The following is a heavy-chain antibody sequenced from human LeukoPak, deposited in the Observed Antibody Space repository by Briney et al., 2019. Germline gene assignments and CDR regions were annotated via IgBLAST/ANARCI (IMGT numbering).Heavy chain of an antibody. D-gene: IGHD1-26*01. CDR3: ARWELRSTGANWFDP. CDR1: GFTFSSYS. Sequence: PGGSLRLSCAASGFTFSSYSMNWVRQAPGKGLEWVSSISSSSSYIYYADSVKGRFTISRDNAKNSLYLQMNSLRAEDTAVYYCARWELRSTGANWFDPWGQGTLVTVSS. J-gene: IGHJ5*02. CDR2: ISSSSSYI. V-gene: IGHV3-21*01.